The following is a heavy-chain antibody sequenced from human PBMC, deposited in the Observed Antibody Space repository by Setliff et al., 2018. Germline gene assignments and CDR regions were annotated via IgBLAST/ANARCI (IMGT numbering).Heavy chain of an antibody. CDR2: ISGYNGNT. CDR1: GYNFRHYG. Sequence: ASVKVSCKTSGYNFRHYGISWVRQVPGQGLEWMGWISGYNGNTDYAQNFQGSVTMTTDTSTSTAYMELRSLRSDDTAVYYCARVPRLEWLLPTFDSWGQGTLVTVSS. CDR3: ARVPRLEWLLPTFDS. D-gene: IGHD3-3*01. J-gene: IGHJ4*02. V-gene: IGHV1-18*04.